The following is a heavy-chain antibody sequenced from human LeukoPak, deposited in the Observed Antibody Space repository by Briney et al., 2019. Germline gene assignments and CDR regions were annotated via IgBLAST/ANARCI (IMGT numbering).Heavy chain of an antibody. CDR1: GGSISSYY. CDR2: MYYRGST. Sequence: PSETLSLTCTVSGGSISSYYWSWIRQPPGKGLEWIGYMYYRGSTNYNPSLKSRVTISVDTSKNQFSLKLSSVTAADTAVYYCARQFLWFGEFNDAFDIWGQGTMVTVSS. CDR3: ARQFLWFGEFNDAFDI. J-gene: IGHJ3*02. D-gene: IGHD3-10*01. V-gene: IGHV4-59*08.